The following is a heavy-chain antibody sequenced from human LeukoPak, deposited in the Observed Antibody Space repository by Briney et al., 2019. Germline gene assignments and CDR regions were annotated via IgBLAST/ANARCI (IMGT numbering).Heavy chain of an antibody. CDR1: GFTFSSYA. Sequence: GGSLRLSCAASGFTFSSYAMHWVRQAPGKGLEWVAVISYDGSNKYYADSVKGRFTISRDNSKNTLYLQMNSLRAEDTAVYYCARDLKFDYWGQGTLVTASS. CDR3: ARDLKFDY. V-gene: IGHV3-30-3*01. J-gene: IGHJ4*02. CDR2: ISYDGSNK.